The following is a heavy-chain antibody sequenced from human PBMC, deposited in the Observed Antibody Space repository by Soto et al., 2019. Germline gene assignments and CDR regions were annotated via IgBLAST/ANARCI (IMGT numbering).Heavy chain of an antibody. D-gene: IGHD3-22*01. CDR2: IFYGGNT. CDR3: ARHYDSTAYDYSRYYFGMDV. Sequence: SETLSLTCTVSGGSIISSDYYWGWIRQPPGKGLEWVGGIFYGGNTHHNPSLKTRVSVSVDTSTNQLSLKLSSVTAADTAVYYCARHYDSTAYDYSRYYFGMDVWGQGTTVTVSS. V-gene: IGHV4-39*01. CDR1: GGSIISSDYY. J-gene: IGHJ6*02.